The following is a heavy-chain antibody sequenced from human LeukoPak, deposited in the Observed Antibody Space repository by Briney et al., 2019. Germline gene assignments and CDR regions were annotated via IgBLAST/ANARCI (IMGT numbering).Heavy chain of an antibody. J-gene: IGHJ4*02. CDR1: GFTVSSNY. V-gene: IGHV3-53*01. CDR3: ARSFYGSGSPFDY. D-gene: IGHD3-10*01. CDR2: IYSGGST. Sequence: PGGSLRLSCAVSGFTVSSNYMSWVRQAPGKGLEWVSVIYSGGSTYYADSVKGRFTISRDNSKNTLYLQMNSLRAEDTAVYYCARSFYGSGSPFDYWGQGTLVTVSS.